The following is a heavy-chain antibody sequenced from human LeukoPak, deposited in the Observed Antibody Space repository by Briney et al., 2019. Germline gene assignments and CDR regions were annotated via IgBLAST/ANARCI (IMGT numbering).Heavy chain of an antibody. V-gene: IGHV4-38-2*01. CDR2: FHHTGYT. Sequence: NAGGSLRLFCAASGFTFSIYAMSWMRHPPGEGLEGIGSFHHTGYTFYNPSVKSRITISVETSKNQFSLKLSSVTAADTAMYYCARGQYIYGDYRYYMDVWGKGTTVTISS. CDR3: ARGQYIYGDYRYYMDV. CDR1: GFTFSIYA. D-gene: IGHD4-17*01. J-gene: IGHJ6*03.